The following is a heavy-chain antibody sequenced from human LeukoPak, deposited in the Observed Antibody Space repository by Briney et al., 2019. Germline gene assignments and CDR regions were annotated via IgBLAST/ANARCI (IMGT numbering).Heavy chain of an antibody. D-gene: IGHD6-13*01. Sequence: SGTLSHTRMVSLGSISRYYWSWIRQPPGKGLEWIGYIYTSGSTKYNPSLKSRVTISVDTSKNQFSLKLSSVTAADTVVYYCARQSLSRVAAAQFDYWGQGTLVTVSS. CDR2: IYTSGST. CDR1: LGSISRYY. CDR3: ARQSLSRVAAAQFDY. J-gene: IGHJ4*02. V-gene: IGHV4-4*09.